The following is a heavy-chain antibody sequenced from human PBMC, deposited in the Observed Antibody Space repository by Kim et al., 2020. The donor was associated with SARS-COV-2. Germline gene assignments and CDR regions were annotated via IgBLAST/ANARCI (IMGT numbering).Heavy chain of an antibody. CDR3: ATIWFGEPSGVFDF. V-gene: IGHV4-39*01. Sequence: SETLSLTCTVSDGSISSSGYYWGWIRQPPGKGLDWIGSFYYSGSTYYNPSLKSRVTISVDTSKNQFSLKLSSVTAADTAVYYCATIWFGEPSGVFDFWGQGTMVTVSS. D-gene: IGHD3-10*01. J-gene: IGHJ3*01. CDR2: FYYSGST. CDR1: DGSISSSGYY.